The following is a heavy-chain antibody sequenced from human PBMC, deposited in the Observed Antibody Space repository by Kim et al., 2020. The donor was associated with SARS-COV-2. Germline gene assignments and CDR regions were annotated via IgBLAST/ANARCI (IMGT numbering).Heavy chain of an antibody. D-gene: IGHD3-22*01. CDR3: AKDQEMIVLSGMDV. V-gene: IGHV3-23*01. J-gene: IGHJ6*02. CDR2: ISGSGGST. Sequence: GGSLRLSCAASGFTFSSYAMSWVRQAPGKGLEWVSAISGSGGSTYYADSVKGRFTISRDNSKNTLYLQMNSLRAEDTAVYYCAKDQEMIVLSGMDVWGQGTTVTVSS. CDR1: GFTFSSYA.